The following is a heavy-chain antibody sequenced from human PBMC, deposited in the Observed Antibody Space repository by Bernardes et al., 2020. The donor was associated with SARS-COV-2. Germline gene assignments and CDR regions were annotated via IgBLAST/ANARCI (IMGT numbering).Heavy chain of an antibody. CDR1: GYTISDYT. CDR2: INVGNGNT. Sequence: ASVKVSCKASGYTISDYTMQWVRQAPGQSLEWMGWINVGNGNTKYSQKLQGRVSITRATSASTVYMELRSLRSEDTAVYYCARDATYSGSVDPTFDVWGQGTMVTVSS. J-gene: IGHJ3*01. V-gene: IGHV1-3*01. D-gene: IGHD4-4*01. CDR3: ARDATYSGSVDPTFDV.